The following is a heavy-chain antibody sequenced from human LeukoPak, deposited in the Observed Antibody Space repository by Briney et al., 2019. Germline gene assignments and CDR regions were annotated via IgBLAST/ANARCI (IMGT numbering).Heavy chain of an antibody. D-gene: IGHD3-10*01. J-gene: IGHJ6*03. CDR3: ARHGSITMVRGRLRYFYMDV. CDR2: IKSKANSYAT. CDR1: GSTFSGSA. V-gene: IGHV3-73*01. Sequence: GGSLRLSCAASGSTFSGSAMHWVRQASGKGLEWVGRIKSKANSYATAYAASVKGRFTISRDDSKNTAYLQMNSLRAEDTAVYYCARHGSITMVRGRLRYFYMDVWGKGTTVTISS.